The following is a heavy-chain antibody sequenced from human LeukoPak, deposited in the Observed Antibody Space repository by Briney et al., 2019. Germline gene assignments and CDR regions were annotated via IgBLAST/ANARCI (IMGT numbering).Heavy chain of an antibody. D-gene: IGHD6-13*01. V-gene: IGHV4-31*03. Sequence: SETLSLTCTVSGGSISSGGYYWSWIRQPPGKGLEWIGYIYYSGSTYYNPSLKSRVTISVDTSKNQFSLKLSSVTAADTAVYYCARAAAAGTRYWGQGTLVTVSS. CDR1: GGSISSGGYY. CDR2: IYYSGST. J-gene: IGHJ4*02. CDR3: ARAAAAGTRY.